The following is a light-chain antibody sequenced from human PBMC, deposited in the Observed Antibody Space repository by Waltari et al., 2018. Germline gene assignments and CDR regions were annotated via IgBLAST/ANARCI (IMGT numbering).Light chain of an antibody. CDR1: SLRSYY. Sequence: SSELTPDPAVSVALGQTVRITCQGDSLRSYYASWYQQKPGQATVLVIYGKNNRPSGIPDRCSGSSSGNTASLTITGAQAEDEADYYCNSRDSSGNHVVFGGGTKLTVL. CDR3: NSRDSSGNHVV. J-gene: IGLJ2*01. CDR2: GKN. V-gene: IGLV3-19*01.